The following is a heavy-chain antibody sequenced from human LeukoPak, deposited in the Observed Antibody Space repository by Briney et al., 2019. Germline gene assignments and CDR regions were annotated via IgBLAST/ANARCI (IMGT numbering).Heavy chain of an antibody. D-gene: IGHD3-10*01. CDR1: GFTVSNNY. CDR2: LYSGGDI. V-gene: IGHV3-66*01. Sequence: GGSLRLSCAASGFTVSNNYMNWVRQAPGKGLEWGSILYSGGDIYYADSVKGRFTISRDNSKNTLYLQMNSLRAEDTAVYYCARDQVVRGVIVSHDYWGQGTLVTVSS. J-gene: IGHJ4*02. CDR3: ARDQVVRGVIVSHDY.